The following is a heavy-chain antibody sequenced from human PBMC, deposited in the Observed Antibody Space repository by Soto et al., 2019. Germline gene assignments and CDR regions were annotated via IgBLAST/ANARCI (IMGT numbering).Heavy chain of an antibody. CDR1: GFTFSSYA. CDR3: AKGVLVPAAHTNWFDP. Sequence: GSLRLSCASSGFTFSSYAMSWVLQAPGKGLEWVSAISGSGGSTYYADSVKGRFTISRDNSKNTLYLQMNSLRAEDTAVYYCAKGVLVPAAHTNWFDPWGQGTLVTVSS. CDR2: ISGSGGST. V-gene: IGHV3-23*01. J-gene: IGHJ5*02. D-gene: IGHD2-2*01.